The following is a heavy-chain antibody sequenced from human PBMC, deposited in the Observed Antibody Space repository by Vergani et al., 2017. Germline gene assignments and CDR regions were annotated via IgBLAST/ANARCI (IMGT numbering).Heavy chain of an antibody. Sequence: QVQLVESGGGVVQPGRSLRLSCAASGFTFNQYGMHWVRQAPGKGLEWVAVTWYDGNNKQYADSVKGRFTMSRDNSKSTIYLQMNSLRDEDTGVYYCARDLRLLYNRFDPWGQGTLVTVSS. CDR3: ARDLRLLYNRFDP. D-gene: IGHD1-14*01. CDR1: GFTFNQYG. V-gene: IGHV3-33*01. J-gene: IGHJ5*02. CDR2: TWYDGNNK.